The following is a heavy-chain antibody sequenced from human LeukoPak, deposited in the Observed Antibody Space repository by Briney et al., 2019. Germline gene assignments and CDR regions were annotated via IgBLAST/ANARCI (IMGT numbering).Heavy chain of an antibody. Sequence: GGSLRLSCAASGFTFSSYSMNWVRQAPGKGLEWVGRSRNKVNSYTTEYAASVKGRCTISRDDSKKSLYLQMNSLKTEDTAVYYCARGGAPGAFDIWGQGTMVTVSS. CDR1: GFTFSSYS. D-gene: IGHD6-25*01. J-gene: IGHJ3*02. V-gene: IGHV3-72*01. CDR3: ARGGAPGAFDI. CDR2: SRNKVNSYTT.